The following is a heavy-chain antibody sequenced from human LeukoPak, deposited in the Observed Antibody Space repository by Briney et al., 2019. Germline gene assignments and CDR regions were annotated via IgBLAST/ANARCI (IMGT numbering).Heavy chain of an antibody. Sequence: SETLSLTCTVSGGSITNSYWHWIRQPPGKGLECIGDIYTSGSTNYNPSLKSRLTISVDTSKNQFSLELSSVTAADTAVYYCARDLRAAGTFDYWGQGTLVTVSS. V-gene: IGHV4-4*09. CDR1: GGSITNSY. J-gene: IGHJ4*02. CDR3: ARDLRAAGTFDY. CDR2: IYTSGST. D-gene: IGHD6-13*01.